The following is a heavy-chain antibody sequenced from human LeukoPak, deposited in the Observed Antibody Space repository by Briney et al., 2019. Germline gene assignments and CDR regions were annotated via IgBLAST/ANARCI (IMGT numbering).Heavy chain of an antibody. CDR3: AKARTTRSFIYYYYYMDV. Sequence: PGGSLRLSCAASGFTFSSYGMSWVRQAPGKGLEWVSAISGSGGSTYYADSVKGRFTISRDNSKNTLYLQMNSLRAEDTAVYYCAKARTTRSFIYYYYYMDVWGKGTTVTISS. J-gene: IGHJ6*03. D-gene: IGHD2/OR15-2a*01. CDR1: GFTFSSYG. CDR2: ISGSGGST. V-gene: IGHV3-23*01.